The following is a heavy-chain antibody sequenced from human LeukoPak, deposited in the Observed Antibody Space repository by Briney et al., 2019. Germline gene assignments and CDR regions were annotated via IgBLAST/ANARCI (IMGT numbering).Heavy chain of an antibody. Sequence: GGSLRLSCAASGFTLSSYWMHWVRQVPGKGLVWVSRINPDGSTTTCADSVKGRFTISRDNAKNTLYLQMNSLRAEGTAVYYCARVRVGAYDFEYWGQGTLVTVSS. V-gene: IGHV3-74*01. D-gene: IGHD3-10*01. CDR1: GFTLSSYW. CDR3: ARVRVGAYDFEY. J-gene: IGHJ4*02. CDR2: INPDGSTT.